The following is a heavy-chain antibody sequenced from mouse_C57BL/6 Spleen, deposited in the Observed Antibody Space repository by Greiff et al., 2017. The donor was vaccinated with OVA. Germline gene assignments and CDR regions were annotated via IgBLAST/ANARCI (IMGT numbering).Heavy chain of an antibody. CDR2: INPSSGYT. CDR3: ARDGNSYYYAMDY. CDR1: GYTFTSYW. V-gene: IGHV1-7*01. J-gene: IGHJ4*01. D-gene: IGHD2-1*01. Sequence: QVQLKQSGAELAKPGASVKLSCKASGYTFTSYWLHWVKQRPGQGLEWIGYINPSSGYTKYNQKFKDKATLTADKSSSTAYMQLSILTYEDSAVYYCARDGNSYYYAMDYWGQGTSVTVSS.